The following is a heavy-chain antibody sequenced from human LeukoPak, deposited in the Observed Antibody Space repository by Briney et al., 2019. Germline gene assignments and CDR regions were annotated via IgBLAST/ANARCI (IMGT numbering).Heavy chain of an antibody. CDR3: ARGSGSGWYGGVYYFDY. V-gene: IGHV3-21*01. CDR2: ISSSSSYI. D-gene: IGHD6-19*01. J-gene: IGHJ4*02. CDR1: GFTFSSYS. Sequence: GSLRLSCAASGFTFSSYSMNWVRQAPGKGLKWVSSISSSSSYIYYADSVKGRFTISRDNAKNSLYLQMNSLRAEDTAVYYCARGSGSGWYGGVYYFDYWGQGTLVTVSS.